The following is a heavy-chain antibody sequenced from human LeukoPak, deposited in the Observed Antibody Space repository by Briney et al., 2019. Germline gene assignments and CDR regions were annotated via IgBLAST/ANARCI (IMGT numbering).Heavy chain of an antibody. CDR2: INHSGST. J-gene: IGHJ3*02. V-gene: IGHV4-38-2*02. Sequence: PSETLSLTCTVSGYSISSGYYWGWIRQPPGKGLEWIGSINHSGSTCHNPSLKSRVTISVDTSKNQFSLKLSSVTAADTAVYYCARDLYYDILTGYFGVDAFDSWGQGTMVAVSS. D-gene: IGHD3-9*01. CDR1: GYSISSGYY. CDR3: ARDLYYDILTGYFGVDAFDS.